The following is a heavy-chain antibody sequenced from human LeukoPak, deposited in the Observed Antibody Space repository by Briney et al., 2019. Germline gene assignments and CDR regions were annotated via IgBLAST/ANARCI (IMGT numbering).Heavy chain of an antibody. Sequence: GGSLRLSCAASGFTFDYYTMYWVRQGPEKGLEWVSLISMDGVNTFYADSVKGRFTISRDNARNTLYLQMNSLRVEDTAVYYCARDSAAVMPHFDFWGQGTLVTVSS. V-gene: IGHV3-43*01. CDR1: GFTFDYYT. J-gene: IGHJ4*02. D-gene: IGHD2-2*01. CDR2: ISMDGVNT. CDR3: ARDSAAVMPHFDF.